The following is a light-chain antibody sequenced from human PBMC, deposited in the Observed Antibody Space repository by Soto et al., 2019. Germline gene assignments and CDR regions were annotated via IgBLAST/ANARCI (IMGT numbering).Light chain of an antibody. J-gene: IGKJ4*01. V-gene: IGKV1-9*01. CDR2: AAS. CDR1: QGISSY. CDR3: QQLNTYPLT. Sequence: DIQLTQSPSFLSASVGNRVTITCRASQGISSYLAWYQQKPGKAPKLLIYAASTLQSGVPSRFSGSESGTEFNLTISSLQPEDFATYYCQQLNTYPLTFGGGTKVEIK.